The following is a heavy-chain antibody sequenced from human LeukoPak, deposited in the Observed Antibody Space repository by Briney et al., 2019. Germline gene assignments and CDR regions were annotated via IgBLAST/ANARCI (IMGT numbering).Heavy chain of an antibody. Sequence: GGSLRLSCAASGFTFSSYAMQWFRQAPGKGLEWVAVISYDGSNKYYADSVKGRFTISRDNSKNTLYLQMNSLRAEDTAVYHCARDRDCSGGSCYSTLFDYWGQGTLVTVSS. CDR2: ISYDGSNK. V-gene: IGHV3-30-3*01. CDR3: ARDRDCSGGSCYSTLFDY. J-gene: IGHJ4*02. D-gene: IGHD2-15*01. CDR1: GFTFSSYA.